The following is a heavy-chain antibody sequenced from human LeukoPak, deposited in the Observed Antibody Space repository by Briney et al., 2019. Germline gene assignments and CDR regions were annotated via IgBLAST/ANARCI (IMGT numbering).Heavy chain of an antibody. D-gene: IGHD2-15*01. CDR1: GGSISSSSYY. V-gene: IGHV4-39*01. CDR3: ARRRHCSSGSCYAFDY. CDR2: IYHSGST. J-gene: IGHJ4*02. Sequence: SETLSLTCTVSGGSISSSSYYWGWIRQPPGKGLDWIGSIYHSGSTYCNPSLKSRVTISVDTSKNQFSLKLSSVTAADTAVYYCARRRHCSSGSCYAFDYWGQGTLVTVSS.